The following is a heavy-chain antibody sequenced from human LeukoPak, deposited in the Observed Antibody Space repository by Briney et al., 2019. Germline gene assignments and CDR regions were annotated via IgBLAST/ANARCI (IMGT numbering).Heavy chain of an antibody. CDR1: GFTFSTYG. D-gene: IGHD2-8*02. V-gene: IGHV3-33*01. CDR3: ARVGCTGGGSKPYYYYGMDV. CDR2: IWYAGSNK. Sequence: GGSLRLSCAASGFTFSTYGMNWVRQAPGKGLEWVAVIWYAGSNKYYADSVKGRFTISRDNSKNTLYLQMNSLRVEDTAVYYCARVGCTGGGSKPYYYYGMDVWGQGTTVTVSS. J-gene: IGHJ6*02.